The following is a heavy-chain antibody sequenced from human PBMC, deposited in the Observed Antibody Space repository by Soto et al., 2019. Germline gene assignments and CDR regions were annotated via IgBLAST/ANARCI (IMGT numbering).Heavy chain of an antibody. V-gene: IGHV3-23*01. CDR2: ISGSGST. D-gene: IGHD3-16*01. J-gene: IGHJ4*02. Sequence: EVQLLESGGSLVQPGGSLRLSCEASGFPYSNNDMPWVRQAPGKGPEWVSTISGSGSTSYADPVKGRFTISRDNSKNMLFLQMNGLRAEDTALYYCVKNRGNYDGWGQGTLVTVSS. CDR1: GFPYSNND. CDR3: VKNRGNYDG.